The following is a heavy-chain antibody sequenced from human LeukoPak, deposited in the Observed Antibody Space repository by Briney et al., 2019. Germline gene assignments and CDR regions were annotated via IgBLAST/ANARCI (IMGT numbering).Heavy chain of an antibody. CDR1: GLTVNDPL. CDR2: LKGDGSEK. CDR3: ARDPYNRGGYGAFDI. D-gene: IGHD3-22*01. Sequence: GSLRPSCAASGLTVNDPLMTLVRPAPGKGPGWVANLKGDGSEKVYLDSVKGRFTISRDNAKNSLFLEMSSLRVEDTAVYYCARDPYNRGGYGAFDIWGQGTMVTVSS. J-gene: IGHJ3*02. V-gene: IGHV3-7*01.